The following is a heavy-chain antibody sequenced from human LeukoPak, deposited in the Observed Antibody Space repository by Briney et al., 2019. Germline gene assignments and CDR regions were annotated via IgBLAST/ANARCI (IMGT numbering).Heavy chain of an antibody. CDR3: AKRDCHGSHPYYLDS. J-gene: IGHJ4*02. CDR1: GFTFDDYA. CDR2: IGGTDGST. V-gene: IGHV3-23*01. D-gene: IGHD3-10*01. Sequence: GGSLRLSCAASGFTFDDYAMTWVRQAPGKGLEWVSSIGGTDGSTYYADSVRGRFTISRDNSKDTLYLQMNSLRVEDTATYYCAKRDCHGSHPYYLDSWGQGALVTVSS.